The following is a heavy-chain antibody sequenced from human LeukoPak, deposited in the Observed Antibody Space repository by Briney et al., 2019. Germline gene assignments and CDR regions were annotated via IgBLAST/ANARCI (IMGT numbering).Heavy chain of an antibody. D-gene: IGHD7-27*01. J-gene: IGHJ4*02. CDR3: AKEWGLGRVNY. Sequence: GGSLRLSCAASGFTFSSYGMHWVRQAPGKGLEWVAVISYDGSNKYYADSVKGRFTISRDNSKNTLYLQMNSLRAEDTAVYYCAKEWGLGRVNYWGQGTLVTVSS. CDR2: ISYDGSNK. V-gene: IGHV3-30*18. CDR1: GFTFSSYG.